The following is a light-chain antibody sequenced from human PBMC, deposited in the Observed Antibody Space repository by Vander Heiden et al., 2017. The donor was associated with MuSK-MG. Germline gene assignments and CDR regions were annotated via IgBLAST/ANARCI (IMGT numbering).Light chain of an antibody. J-gene: IGKJ3*01. CDR3: QQYHSYST. Sequence: DIQMTQSPSTLSASIGDRVTITCRASQSINSWLAWYQQKPGKAPKLLIYKASSLEGGVPSRFSGSGSGTEFTLTISSLQPDDFAIYYCQQYHSYSTFGPGTKVDIK. V-gene: IGKV1-5*03. CDR1: QSINSW. CDR2: KAS.